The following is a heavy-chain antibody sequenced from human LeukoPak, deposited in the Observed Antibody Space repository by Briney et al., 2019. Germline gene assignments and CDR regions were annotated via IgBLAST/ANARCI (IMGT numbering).Heavy chain of an antibody. CDR2: IYYSGST. CDR1: GGSISSYY. V-gene: IGHV4-59*01. CDR3: ARARPDLSKGPPDLLNYYYYMDV. J-gene: IGHJ6*03. D-gene: IGHD1-14*01. Sequence: PSETLSLTCTVSGGSISSYYWSWIRQPPGKGLEWIGYIYYSGSTNYNPSLKSRVTISVDTSKNQFSLKLSSVTAADTAVYYCARARPDLSKGPPDLLNYYYYMDVWGKGTTVTVSS.